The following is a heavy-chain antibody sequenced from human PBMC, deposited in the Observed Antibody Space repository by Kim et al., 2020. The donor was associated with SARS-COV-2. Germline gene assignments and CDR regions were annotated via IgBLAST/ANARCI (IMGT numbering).Heavy chain of an antibody. Sequence: SQTLSLTCTVSGGSVSSGSYYWSWIRQPPGKGLEWIGYIYYSGSTNYNPSLKSRVTISVDTSKNQFSLKLSSVTAADTAVYYCARARGWTDYYYYGMDVWGQGTTVTVSS. CDR1: GGSVSSGSYY. CDR2: IYYSGST. D-gene: IGHD6-19*01. V-gene: IGHV4-61*01. CDR3: ARARGWTDYYYYGMDV. J-gene: IGHJ6*02.